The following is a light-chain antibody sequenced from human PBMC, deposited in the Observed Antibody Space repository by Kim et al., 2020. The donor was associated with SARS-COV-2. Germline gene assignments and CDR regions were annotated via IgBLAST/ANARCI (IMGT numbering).Light chain of an antibody. V-gene: IGKV2-28*01. CDR3: MQALQTPLT. J-gene: IGKJ4*01. CDR1: QSLLHSNGYNY. CDR2: LGS. Sequence: DIVMTQSPLSLPVTXGEPASISCRSGQSLLHSNGYNYLDWYLQKPGQSPQLLIYLGSNRASGVPDRFSGSGSGTDFTLKISRVEAEDVGVYYCMQALQTPLTFGGGTKVDIK.